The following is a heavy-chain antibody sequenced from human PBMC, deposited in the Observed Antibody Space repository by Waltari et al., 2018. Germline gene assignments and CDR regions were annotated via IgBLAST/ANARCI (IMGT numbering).Heavy chain of an antibody. CDR1: GFTFDDYA. V-gene: IGHV3-9*01. J-gene: IGHJ4*02. D-gene: IGHD5-18*01. Sequence: LSCAASGFTFDDYAMHWVRQAPGKGLEWVSGISWNSGSIGYADSVKGRFTISRDNAKNSLYLQMNSLRAEDTALYYCAKDIRRYSYGHDYWGQGTLVTVSS. CDR2: ISWNSGSI. CDR3: AKDIRRYSYGHDY.